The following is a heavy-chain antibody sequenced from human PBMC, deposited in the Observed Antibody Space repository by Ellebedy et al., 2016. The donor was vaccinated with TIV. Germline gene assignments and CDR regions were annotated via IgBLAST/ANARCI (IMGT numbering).Heavy chain of an antibody. CDR2: ISYDGSNK. V-gene: IGHV3-30-3*01. CDR3: ARWYYYGSSPAFDI. CDR1: GFTFSSYA. D-gene: IGHD3-10*01. Sequence: GESLKISCAASGFTFSSYAMHWVRQAPGKGLEWVAVISYDGSNKYYADSVKGRFTISRDNSKNTLYLQMNSLRAEDTAVYYCARWYYYGSSPAFDIWGQGTKVTVPS. J-gene: IGHJ3*02.